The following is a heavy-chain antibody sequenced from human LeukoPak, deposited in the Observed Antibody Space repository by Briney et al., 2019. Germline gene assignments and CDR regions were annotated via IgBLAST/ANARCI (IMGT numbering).Heavy chain of an antibody. V-gene: IGHV1-46*01. CDR1: GYTFTSYY. D-gene: IGHD3-16*02. Sequence: ASVKVYCKASGYTFTSYYIHWVRQARGHGPEWIGIINPSGGSTSYAQKFQGRVTMTRDTSTSTVYMELSSLRSEDTAVYYCARVGTSYRIGLDYWGQGTLVTVSS. CDR3: ARVGTSYRIGLDY. CDR2: INPSGGST. J-gene: IGHJ4*02.